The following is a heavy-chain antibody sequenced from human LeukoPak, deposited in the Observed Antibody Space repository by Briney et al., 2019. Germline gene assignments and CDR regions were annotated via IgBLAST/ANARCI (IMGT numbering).Heavy chain of an antibody. CDR3: ARDRGTMPEVVQHWHFDL. CDR2: IVGTSTYI. J-gene: IGHJ2*01. CDR1: GPSVNTYN. D-gene: IGHD2-2*01. Sequence: GGSLRPSCAPSGPSVNTYNINWVRRTPGQWLEWDSSIVGTSTYISHADSLRGRFSISRDNAKNSLYLQINSLRVEDTGVYYCARDRGTMPEVVQHWHFDLWGRGTLVTVSS. V-gene: IGHV3-21*01.